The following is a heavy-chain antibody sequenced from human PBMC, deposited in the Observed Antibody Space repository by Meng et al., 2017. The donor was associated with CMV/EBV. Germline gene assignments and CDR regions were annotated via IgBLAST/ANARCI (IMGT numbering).Heavy chain of an antibody. V-gene: IGHV3-21*01. CDR2: ISSSSSYI. CDR3: AIGVTGRYCSSTSCYEDY. J-gene: IGHJ4*02. D-gene: IGHD2-2*01. CDR1: GFTFSSYS. Sequence: GESLKISCAASGFTFSSYSMNWVRQAPGKGLEWDSSISSSSSYIYYADSVKGRFTISRDNAKNSLYLQMNSLRAEDTAVYYCAIGVTGRYCSSTSCYEDYWGQGTLVTVSS.